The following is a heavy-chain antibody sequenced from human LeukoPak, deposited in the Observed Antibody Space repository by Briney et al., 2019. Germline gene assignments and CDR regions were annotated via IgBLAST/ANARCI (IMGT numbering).Heavy chain of an antibody. CDR2: ISGSGATT. V-gene: IGHV3-23*01. CDR3: VKESTSSGYYYAPDY. Sequence: GGSLRLSCAASGFSFRTYAMTWVRQAPGKGLDWVSSISGSGATTYNADPLKGRFTISRDNSENTLYLQMNSLRAEDTAVYYCVKESTSSGYYYAPDYWGQGTLVTVS. D-gene: IGHD3-22*01. J-gene: IGHJ4*02. CDR1: GFSFRTYA.